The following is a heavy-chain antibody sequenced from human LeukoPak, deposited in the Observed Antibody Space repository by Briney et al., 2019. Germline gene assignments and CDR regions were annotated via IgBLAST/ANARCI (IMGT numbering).Heavy chain of an antibody. Sequence: SETLSLTCTVSGGSIRSFYWSWFRQPAGTGLEWIGRIHASGSTYYNPSLKSRVSMSIDLSKNQFSLSLNSVTAADTAVFYCARDIGSRIWGKGTTVIVSS. CDR3: ARDIGSRI. CDR2: IHASGST. J-gene: IGHJ6*04. CDR1: GGSIRSFY. V-gene: IGHV4-4*07. D-gene: IGHD1-26*01.